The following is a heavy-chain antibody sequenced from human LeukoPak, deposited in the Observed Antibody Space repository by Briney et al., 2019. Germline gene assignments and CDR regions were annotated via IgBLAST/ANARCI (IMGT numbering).Heavy chain of an antibody. D-gene: IGHD3-3*02. J-gene: IGHJ6*02. CDR1: GGSISSGGYY. CDR2: IYYSGST. CDR3: ARVAFKYYYYGMDV. V-gene: IGHV4-31*03. Sequence: PSETLSLTCTVSGGSISSGGYYWSWIRQHPGKGLEWIGYIYYSGSTYYNPSLKSRVTISVDTSKNQFSLKLSSVTAADTAVYYCARVAFKYYYYGMDVWGQGTTVTVSS.